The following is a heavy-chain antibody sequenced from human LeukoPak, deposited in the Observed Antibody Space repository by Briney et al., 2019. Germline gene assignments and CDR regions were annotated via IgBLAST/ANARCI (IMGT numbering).Heavy chain of an antibody. CDR2: IIPIFGTA. J-gene: IGHJ6*03. CDR1: GGTFSNYA. V-gene: IGHV1-69*06. Sequence: GASVKVSCKASGGTFSNYAISWVRQAPGQGLEWMGGIIPIFGTANYAQKFQGRVTITADKSTSTAYMELSSLRSEDTAVYYCARGGTTVVTPNYYYYMDVWGKGTTVTVSS. CDR3: ARGGTTVVTPNYYYYMDV. D-gene: IGHD4-23*01.